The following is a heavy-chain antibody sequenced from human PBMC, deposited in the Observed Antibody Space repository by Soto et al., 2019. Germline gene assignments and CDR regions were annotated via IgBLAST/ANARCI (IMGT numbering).Heavy chain of an antibody. D-gene: IGHD6-13*01. CDR2: INSDGSTT. V-gene: IGHV3-74*01. J-gene: IGHJ4*02. CDR3: ARDFFRSSWAIDH. Sequence: GGSLRLSCAASGFTFSSHWIHWVRQAPGKGLVWVSRINSDGSTTRYADSVKGRFTISRDNAKNTLYLQMNSLRAEDTAVYFCARDFFRSSWAIDHWGQGTLVTVSS. CDR1: GFTFSSHW.